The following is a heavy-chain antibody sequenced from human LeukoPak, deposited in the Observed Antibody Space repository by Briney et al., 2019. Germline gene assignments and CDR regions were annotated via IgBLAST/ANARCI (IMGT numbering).Heavy chain of an antibody. CDR2: IYYSGST. J-gene: IGHJ4*02. Sequence: PSETLSLTCTVSGGSISSYYWSWIRQPPRKGLEWIGYIYYSGSTNYNPSLKSRVTISVDTSKNQFSLKLSSVTAADTAVYYCARVRGSGYDSLDYWGQGTLVTVSS. D-gene: IGHD5-12*01. CDR1: GGSISSYY. CDR3: ARVRGSGYDSLDY. V-gene: IGHV4-59*01.